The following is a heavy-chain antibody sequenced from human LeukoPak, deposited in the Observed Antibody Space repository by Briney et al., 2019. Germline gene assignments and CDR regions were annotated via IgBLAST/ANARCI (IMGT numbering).Heavy chain of an antibody. D-gene: IGHD2/OR15-2a*01. CDR3: ATFHNNQSKYRKNLVDY. J-gene: IGHJ4*02. V-gene: IGHV3-74*01. Sequence: PGESLRLSCAASGFTFSSYWMHWVRQAPGKGLVWVSRINSDGSSTSYADSVKGRFTISRDNAKNSLYLQMNSLRAEDTAVYYCATFHNNQSKYRKNLVDYWGQGTLVTVSS. CDR2: INSDGSST. CDR1: GFTFSSYW.